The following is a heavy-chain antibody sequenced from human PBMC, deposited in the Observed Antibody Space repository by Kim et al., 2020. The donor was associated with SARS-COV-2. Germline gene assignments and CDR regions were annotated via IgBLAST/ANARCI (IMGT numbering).Heavy chain of an antibody. CDR3: AKVPPGVGGMDV. D-gene: IGHD1-26*01. Sequence: SVKVSCKASGGTFSSYAISWVRQAPGQGLEWMGGIIPIFGTANYAQKFQGRVTITADESTSTAYMELSSLRSEDTAVYYCAKVPPGVGGMDVWGQGTTVTVSS. V-gene: IGHV1-69*13. CDR1: GGTFSSYA. CDR2: IIPIFGTA. J-gene: IGHJ6*02.